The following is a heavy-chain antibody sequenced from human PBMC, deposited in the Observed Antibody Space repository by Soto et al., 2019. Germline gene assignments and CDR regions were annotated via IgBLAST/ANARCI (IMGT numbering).Heavy chain of an antibody. V-gene: IGHV3-21*01. CDR1: GFTFNSYS. J-gene: IGHJ6*02. CDR2: ISSSSSYI. Sequence: PGGSMRLSCAASGFTFNSYSVNWVRQDPGKGLEWVSSISSSSSYIYYADSVKGRFTISRDNAKNSLYLQMNSLRAEDTAVYYCARDRRINWPYYYYGMDVWGQGTTVTVSS. D-gene: IGHD1-1*01. CDR3: ARDRRINWPYYYYGMDV.